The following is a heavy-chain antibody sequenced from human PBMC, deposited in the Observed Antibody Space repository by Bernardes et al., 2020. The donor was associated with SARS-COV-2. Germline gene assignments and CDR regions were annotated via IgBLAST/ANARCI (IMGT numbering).Heavy chain of an antibody. CDR3: ARAPPEAVAGMGLFDY. J-gene: IGHJ4*02. Sequence: ETLSLTCTVSGGSISTSTYYWGWIRQSPGKGLEWIGTIYYTGSTYYNPSLKSRVTISVDTSKNQFSLRLTSVTAADTSVYYCARAPPEAVAGMGLFDYWGQGTLVTVSS. D-gene: IGHD6-19*01. V-gene: IGHV4-39*01. CDR1: GGSISTSTYY. CDR2: IYYTGST.